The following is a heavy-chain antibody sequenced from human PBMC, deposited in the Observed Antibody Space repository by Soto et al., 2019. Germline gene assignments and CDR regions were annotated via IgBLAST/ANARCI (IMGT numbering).Heavy chain of an antibody. CDR3: AAGTGTTNDY. J-gene: IGHJ4*02. Sequence: PSETLSLTCTVSGGSVSSGSYYWSWIRQPPGKGLEWIGYIYYSGSTNYNPSLKSRVTISVDTSKNQFSLKLSSVTAADTAVYYCAAGTGTTNDYWGQGTQVTVSS. D-gene: IGHD1-7*01. CDR1: GGSVSSGSYY. V-gene: IGHV4-61*01. CDR2: IYYSGST.